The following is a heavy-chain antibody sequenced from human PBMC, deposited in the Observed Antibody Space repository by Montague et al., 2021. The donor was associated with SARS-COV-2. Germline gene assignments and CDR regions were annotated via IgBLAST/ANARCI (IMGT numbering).Heavy chain of an antibody. CDR1: GGSIRNYY. Sequence: SETLSLTCTVSGGSIRNYYWTWIRQSPGKGLEWIGSIYYSGSTYYNPSLKSRVTISVDTSKNQFSLKLSSVTAADTAVYYCARAGRQQLVRLSGMDVWGQGTTVTVSS. V-gene: IGHV4-39*07. D-gene: IGHD6-13*01. J-gene: IGHJ6*02. CDR2: IYYSGST. CDR3: ARAGRQQLVRLSGMDV.